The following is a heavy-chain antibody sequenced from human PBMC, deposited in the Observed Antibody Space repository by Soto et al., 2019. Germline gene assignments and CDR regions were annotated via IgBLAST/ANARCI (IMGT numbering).Heavy chain of an antibody. J-gene: IGHJ5*02. D-gene: IGHD3-10*01. CDR3: ARVALLWFGELPSPAFDP. CDR1: GGSISSSSYY. Sequence: SETLSLTCTVSGGSISSSSYYWGWIRQPPGKGLEWIGSIYYSGSTYYNPSLKSRVTISVDTSKNQFSLKLSSVTAADTAVYYCARVALLWFGELPSPAFDPWGQGTLVTVSS. V-gene: IGHV4-39*07. CDR2: IYYSGST.